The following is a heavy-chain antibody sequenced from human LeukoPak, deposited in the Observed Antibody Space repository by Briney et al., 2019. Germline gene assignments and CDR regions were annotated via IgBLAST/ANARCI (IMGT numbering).Heavy chain of an antibody. CDR3: ARMVRGVILGPNYYSYYMDV. CDR2: IYYSGST. D-gene: IGHD3-10*01. J-gene: IGHJ6*03. Sequence: PSGTLSLTCTVSGGSISSHTFYWGWIRQPPGKGLEWIGNIYYSGSTYYNSSLKSRVTISVTASKNQFSLKLTSVTAADTAAYYCARMVRGVILGPNYYSYYMDVWGKGATVAVSS. V-gene: IGHV4-39*01. CDR1: GGSISSHTFY.